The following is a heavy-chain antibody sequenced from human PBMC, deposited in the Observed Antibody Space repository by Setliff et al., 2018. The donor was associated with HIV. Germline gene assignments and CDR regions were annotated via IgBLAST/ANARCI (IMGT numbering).Heavy chain of an antibody. V-gene: IGHV1-18*01. CDR1: GYTFTSYG. D-gene: IGHD3-10*01. J-gene: IGHJ6*02. CDR2: ISAYNGNT. CDR3: ARAGPSGYYGSGSPYYYYYGMDV. Sequence: GASVKVSCKASGYTFTSYGISWVRQASGQGLAWMGWISAYNGNTNYEQKLQGRVTMTTDTSTSTAYMELRSLRSDDTAVYYCARAGPSGYYGSGSPYYYYYGMDVWGQGTTVTVS.